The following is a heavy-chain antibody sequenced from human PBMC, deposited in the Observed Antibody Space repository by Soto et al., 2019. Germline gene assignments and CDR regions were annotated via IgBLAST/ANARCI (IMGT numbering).Heavy chain of an antibody. CDR3: AKGTYYYGSAPYSFAS. D-gene: IGHD3-10*01. Sequence: GESMRLSCAASGFTFSSYAMSWVRQAPGKGLEWVSGISDSGGSTYYADSVKGRFTISRDNSKNTLYLQMNSLRAEDTAVYYCAKGTYYYGSAPYSFASWGQGTLVTVSS. J-gene: IGHJ4*02. CDR2: ISDSGGST. CDR1: GFTFSSYA. V-gene: IGHV3-23*01.